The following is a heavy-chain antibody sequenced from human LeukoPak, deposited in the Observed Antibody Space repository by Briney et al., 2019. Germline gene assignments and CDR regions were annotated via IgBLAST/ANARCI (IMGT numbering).Heavy chain of an antibody. V-gene: IGHV3-7*01. CDR3: ARDRRGYSYGFRDALDI. J-gene: IGHJ3*02. Sequence: GGSLRLSCAASGFTFSSYWMSWVRQAPGKGLEWVANIKQDGSEKYYVDSVKGRFTISRDNAKNSLYLQMNSLRAEDTAVYYCARDRRGYSYGFRDALDIWGQGTMVTVSS. D-gene: IGHD5-18*01. CDR2: IKQDGSEK. CDR1: GFTFSSYW.